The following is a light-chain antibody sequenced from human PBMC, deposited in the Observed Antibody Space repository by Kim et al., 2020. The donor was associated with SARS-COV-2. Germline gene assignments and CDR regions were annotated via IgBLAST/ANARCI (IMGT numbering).Light chain of an antibody. CDR1: QDISNH. Sequence: SATVGDGVTITCRAGQDISNHLAWDQQKPGKVPKVLISAASALQSGVPSRFSGSRSGTDFTLTISSLQPEDVATYYCQRYDNAPWTFGQGTKLEI. V-gene: IGKV1-27*01. J-gene: IGKJ1*01. CDR3: QRYDNAPWT. CDR2: AAS.